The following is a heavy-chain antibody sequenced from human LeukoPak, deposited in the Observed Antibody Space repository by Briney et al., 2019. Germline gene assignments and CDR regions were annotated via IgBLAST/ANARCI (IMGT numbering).Heavy chain of an antibody. J-gene: IGHJ5*02. V-gene: IGHV4-34*01. Sequence: PSETLSLTCAVYGGFFSGYYWSWIRQPPGKGLEWIGEINHSGSTNYNPSLKSRVTISVDTSKNQFSLKLSSVTAADTAVYYCARRRRVYYGSGSCWFDPWGQGTLVTVSS. CDR2: INHSGST. D-gene: IGHD3-10*01. CDR3: ARRRRVYYGSGSCWFDP. CDR1: GGFFSGYY.